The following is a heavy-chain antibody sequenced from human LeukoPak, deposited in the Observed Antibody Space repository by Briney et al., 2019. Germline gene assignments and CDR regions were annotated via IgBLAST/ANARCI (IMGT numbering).Heavy chain of an antibody. CDR2: ISGSGGST. J-gene: IGHJ4*02. Sequence: GALRLSCAASGFTFSSYAMSWVRQAPGKGLEWVSAISGSGGSTYYADSVKGRFTISRGNSKNTLYLQMNSLRAEDTAVYYCAKARTMIVVIGYWGQGTLVTVSS. D-gene: IGHD3-22*01. CDR1: GFTFSSYA. V-gene: IGHV3-23*01. CDR3: AKARTMIVVIGY.